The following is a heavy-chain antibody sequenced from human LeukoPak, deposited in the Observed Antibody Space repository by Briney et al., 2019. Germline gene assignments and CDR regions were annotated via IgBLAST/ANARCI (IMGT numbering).Heavy chain of an antibody. D-gene: IGHD5-12*01. V-gene: IGHV3-23*01. Sequence: GGSLRLSCAASGFTLRNYDINWVRQAPGKGPEWVSVIRCSTGSTYYAESVKGRFTISRDDSKNTLYLQMNSLRAEDTAVYYCAKEREYSGYEPLPNDYWGQGTLVTVSS. CDR3: AKEREYSGYEPLPNDY. CDR2: IRCSTGST. J-gene: IGHJ4*02. CDR1: GFTLRNYD.